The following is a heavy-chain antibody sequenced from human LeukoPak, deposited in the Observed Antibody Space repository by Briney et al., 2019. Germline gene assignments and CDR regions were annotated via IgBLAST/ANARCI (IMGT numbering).Heavy chain of an antibody. CDR2: MNPNSGNT. D-gene: IGHD3-10*01. CDR1: GNTFSSYD. CDR3: ARGGTLVQGVTVLYGMDV. J-gene: IGHJ6*02. Sequence: ASVKVSCKTSGNTFSSYDINWVRQATGQGLEWMGWMNPNSGNTAYAQKFQGRVTVTRDTSISTAYMELSSLRSEDTAVYYCARGGTLVQGVTVLYGMDVWGQGTTVTVSS. V-gene: IGHV1-8*01.